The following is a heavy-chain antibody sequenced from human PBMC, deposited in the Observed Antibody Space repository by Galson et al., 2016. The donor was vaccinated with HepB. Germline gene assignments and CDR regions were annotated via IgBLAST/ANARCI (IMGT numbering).Heavy chain of an antibody. V-gene: IGHV6-1*01. J-gene: IGHJ4*02. D-gene: IGHD1-1*01. CDR3: ARAGGLNENFHFDY. CDR1: GDSVSNNIAA. CDR2: VYYRSTWYN. Sequence: CAISGDSVSNNIAAWNWIRQSPSRGLQWPGRVYYRSTWYNDYAVSVRSRITINPDTSKNQLSLQLSSVTPEDTAVYYCARAGGLNENFHFDYWGQGTLVTVSS.